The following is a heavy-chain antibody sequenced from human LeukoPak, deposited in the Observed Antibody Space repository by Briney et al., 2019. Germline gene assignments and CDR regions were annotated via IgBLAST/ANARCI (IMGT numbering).Heavy chain of an antibody. CDR2: IWYDGNNK. V-gene: IGHV3-33*06. CDR1: GFTFSSYG. J-gene: IGHJ4*02. Sequence: PGGSLRLSCAASGFTFSSYGMHWVRQAPGKGLEWVAVIWYDGNNKYYADSVKGRFTISRDNSKNTLYLQMNSLRVEDTAVYYCAKDWGYTTMVSYYFDYWGQGALVTVSS. CDR3: AKDWGYTTMVSYYFDY. D-gene: IGHD5-18*01.